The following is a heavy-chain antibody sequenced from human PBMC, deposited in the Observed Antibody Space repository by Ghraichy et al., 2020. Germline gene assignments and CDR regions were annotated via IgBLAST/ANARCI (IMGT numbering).Heavy chain of an antibody. J-gene: IGHJ4*02. CDR2: ISWDGAST. D-gene: IGHD6-19*01. V-gene: IGHV3-43D*03. CDR1: GFNFDDYA. Sequence: GSLRLSCAASGFNFDDYAMHWVRQAPGKGLEWVSLISWDGASTHYADSVKGRFTISRDNSKNSLYLQINSLRTEDTALYYCAKDWYASGQLPIDCWGQGTLVTVSS. CDR3: AKDWYASGQLPIDC.